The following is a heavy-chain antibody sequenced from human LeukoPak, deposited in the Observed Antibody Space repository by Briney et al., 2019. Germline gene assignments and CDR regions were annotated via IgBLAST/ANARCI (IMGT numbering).Heavy chain of an antibody. J-gene: IGHJ3*02. V-gene: IGHV3-21*01. CDR3: ARVGPFDAFDI. CDR2: ISSSSSYI. Sequence: GGSLRLSCAAPGFTFSSYSMNWVRQAPGKGLEWVSSISSSSSYIYYADSVKGRFTISRDNAKNSLYLQMNSLRAEDTAVYYCARVGPFDAFDIWGQGTMVTVSS. CDR1: GFTFSSYS. D-gene: IGHD3-16*01.